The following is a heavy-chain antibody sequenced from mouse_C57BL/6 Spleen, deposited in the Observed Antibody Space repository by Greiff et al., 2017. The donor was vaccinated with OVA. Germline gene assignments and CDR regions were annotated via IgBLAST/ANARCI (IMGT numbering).Heavy chain of an antibody. CDR3: ARRGSSYDWYFDV. Sequence: EVQVVESGGDLVKPGGSLKLSCAASGFTFSSYGMSWVRQTPDKRLEWVATISSGGSYTYYPDSVKGRFTISRDNAKNTLYLQMSSLKSEDTAMYYCARRGSSYDWYFDVWGTGTTVTVSS. V-gene: IGHV5-6*01. J-gene: IGHJ1*03. CDR2: ISSGGSYT. D-gene: IGHD1-1*01. CDR1: GFTFSSYG.